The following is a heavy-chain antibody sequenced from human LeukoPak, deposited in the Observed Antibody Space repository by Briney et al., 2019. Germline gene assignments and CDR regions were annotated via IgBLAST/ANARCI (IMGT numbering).Heavy chain of an antibody. CDR3: ASSGTYRFDY. CDR2: ISGTGRTT. V-gene: IGHV3-48*02. Sequence: GGSLRLSCTASRFTFSNYNMNWVRQAPGKGLEWVAYISGTGRTTNYADSVKGRFTISRDNAKNSLYLQMNSLRDEDTAVYYCASSGTYRFDYWGQGTLVTVSS. J-gene: IGHJ4*02. D-gene: IGHD1-26*01. CDR1: RFTFSNYN.